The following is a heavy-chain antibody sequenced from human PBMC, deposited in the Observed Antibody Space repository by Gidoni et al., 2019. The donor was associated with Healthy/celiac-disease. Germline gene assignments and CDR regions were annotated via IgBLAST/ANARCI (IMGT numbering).Heavy chain of an antibody. CDR1: GGSISNSNYY. CDR3: ARPGRVWFGEAFDY. Sequence: QLQLQESGPGLVKPSETLSLTCTVSGGSISNSNYYWGWIRQPPGKGLEWIGSIYYSWSTYYNPSLKSRVTISVDTSKNQFSLKLNSVTAADTAVYYCARPGRVWFGEAFDYWGQGTLVTVSS. D-gene: IGHD3-10*01. J-gene: IGHJ4*02. V-gene: IGHV4-39*01. CDR2: IYYSWST.